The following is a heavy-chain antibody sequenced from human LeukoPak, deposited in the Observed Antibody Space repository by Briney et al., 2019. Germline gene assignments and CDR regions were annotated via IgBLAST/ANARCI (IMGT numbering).Heavy chain of an antibody. CDR1: GFTFSSYG. D-gene: IGHD3-10*01. Sequence: GGSLRLSCAASGFTFSSYGMHWVRQAPGKGLEWVAFISYDGSNKYYADSVKGRFTISRDNSKNTLYLQMNSLRAEDTAVYYCARDGTDHLWFGELSLSYGMDVWGQGTTVTVSS. V-gene: IGHV3-30*03. J-gene: IGHJ6*02. CDR3: ARDGTDHLWFGELSLSYGMDV. CDR2: ISYDGSNK.